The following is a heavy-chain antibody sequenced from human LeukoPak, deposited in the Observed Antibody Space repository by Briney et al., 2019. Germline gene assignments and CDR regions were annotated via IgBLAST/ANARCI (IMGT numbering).Heavy chain of an antibody. CDR3: ARDWEAAGIPYFDY. CDR2: IYYSGST. D-gene: IGHD6-13*01. Sequence: SETLSLTCTVSGGSISSYYWSWIRQPPGKGLEWIGYIYYSGSTNYNPSLKSRVTMSVDTSKNHFSLKLSSVTAADTAVYYCARDWEAAGIPYFDYWGQGTLVTVSS. V-gene: IGHV4-59*12. J-gene: IGHJ4*02. CDR1: GGSISSYY.